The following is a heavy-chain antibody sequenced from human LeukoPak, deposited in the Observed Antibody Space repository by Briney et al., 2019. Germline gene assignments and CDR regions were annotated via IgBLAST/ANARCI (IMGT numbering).Heavy chain of an antibody. D-gene: IGHD4-11*01. V-gene: IGHV4-34*01. CDR3: ARGGTVTTVGGSGSFVYYYYGMDV. CDR1: GGSFSGYY. Sequence: SETLPLTCAVYGGSFSGYYWSWIRQPPGKGLEWIGEINHSGSTNYNPSLKSRVTISVDTSKNQFSLKLSSVTAADTAVYYCARGGTVTTVGGSGSFVYYYYGMDVWAKGPRSPSP. CDR2: INHSGST. J-gene: IGHJ6*02.